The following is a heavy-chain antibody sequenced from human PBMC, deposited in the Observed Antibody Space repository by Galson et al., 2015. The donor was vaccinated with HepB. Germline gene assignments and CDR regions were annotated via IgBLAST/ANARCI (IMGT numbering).Heavy chain of an antibody. V-gene: IGHV3-48*01. D-gene: IGHD3-3*01. CDR2: ISSSSSTI. CDR3: ARSRFDFWSGYDYYMDV. J-gene: IGHJ6*03. Sequence: SLRLSCAASGFTFSTYSMNWVRQAPGKGLEWVSYISSSSSTIYYADSVKGRFTISRDNAKNSLYLQMNSLRAEDTAVCDCARSRFDFWSGYDYYMDVWGKGTTVTVSS. CDR1: GFTFSTYS.